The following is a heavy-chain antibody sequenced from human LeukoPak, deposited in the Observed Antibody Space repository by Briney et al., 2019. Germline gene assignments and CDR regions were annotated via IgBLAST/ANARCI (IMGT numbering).Heavy chain of an antibody. CDR2: IRYDGSNK. V-gene: IGHV3-30*02. J-gene: IGHJ6*03. CDR1: GFTFSSYG. Sequence: PWGSLRLSCAASGFTFSSYGMHWVRQAPGKGLEWVAFIRYDGSNKYYADSVKGRFTISRDNSKNTLYLQMNSLRAEDTAVYYCAKDHLQLLSTFYYMDVWGKGTTVTISS. CDR3: AKDHLQLLSTFYYMDV. D-gene: IGHD2-2*01.